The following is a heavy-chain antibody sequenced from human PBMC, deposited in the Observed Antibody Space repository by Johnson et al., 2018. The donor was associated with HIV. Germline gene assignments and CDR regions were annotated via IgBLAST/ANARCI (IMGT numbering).Heavy chain of an antibody. D-gene: IGHD2/OR15-2a*01. Sequence: VQLVESGGGLVKPGGSLRLSCETSGFTFSNAWMTWVRQAPGKGLEWVSATTPSGGGTYYADSVKGRFTISRDNSENTLFLQMNSLRAEDTAVYFCAKAFSTFHDAFDIWGQGTMVTVSS. CDR2: TTPSGGGT. CDR3: AKAFSTFHDAFDI. J-gene: IGHJ3*02. V-gene: IGHV3-23*04. CDR1: GFTFSNAW.